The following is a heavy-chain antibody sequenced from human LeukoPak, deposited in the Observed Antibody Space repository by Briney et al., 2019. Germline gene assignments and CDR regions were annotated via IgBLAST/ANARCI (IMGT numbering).Heavy chain of an antibody. CDR3: ARIGPAGHYYGMDV. Sequence: ASVKVSCKASGYTFTSYYMHWARQAPGQGLEWMGWINPNSGGTNYAQKFQGRVTMTRDTSISTAYMELSRLRSDDTAVYYCARIGPAGHYYGMDVWGQGTTVTVSS. CDR1: GYTFTSYY. D-gene: IGHD6-13*01. CDR2: INPNSGGT. J-gene: IGHJ6*02. V-gene: IGHV1-2*02.